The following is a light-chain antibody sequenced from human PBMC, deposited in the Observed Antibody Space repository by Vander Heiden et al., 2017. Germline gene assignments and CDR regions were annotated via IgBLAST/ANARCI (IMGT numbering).Light chain of an antibody. Sequence: EIVLTQSPATLSLSPGERATLSCGASQSVSSSYLAWYQQKPGLAPRLLISDASSRATGIPDTFSGRRSGTDFTLTISRLEPADFAVYYCQQAGSSPWTFGQGTKVEIK. CDR1: QSVSSSY. CDR3: QQAGSSPWT. V-gene: IGKV3D-20*01. CDR2: DAS. J-gene: IGKJ1*01.